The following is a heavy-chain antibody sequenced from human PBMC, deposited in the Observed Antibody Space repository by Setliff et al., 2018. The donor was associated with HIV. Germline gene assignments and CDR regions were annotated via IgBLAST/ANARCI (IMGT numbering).Heavy chain of an antibody. CDR3: ARGRVFCNGDSCYHFDF. V-gene: IGHV4-30-4*01. Sequence: SETLSFTCTVSGDSISSGNFFWSWIRQSPGKGREWIGYVYFSGSATHNPSLKSPVSISVDTSKNQFYLNLSSVTAADTAVYYCARGRVFCNGDSCYHFDFWGQGILVTVSS. CDR1: GDSISSGNFF. D-gene: IGHD2-15*01. J-gene: IGHJ4*02. CDR2: VYFSGSA.